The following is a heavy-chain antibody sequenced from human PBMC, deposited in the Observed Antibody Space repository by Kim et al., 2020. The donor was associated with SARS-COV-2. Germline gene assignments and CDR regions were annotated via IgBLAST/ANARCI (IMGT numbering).Heavy chain of an antibody. CDR3: ARATMITFGGVIDHFDY. J-gene: IGHJ4*02. V-gene: IGHV4-31*02. D-gene: IGHD3-16*02. Sequence: PQSRVTITVDTSKNQFSLKLSAVTAADTAVYYCARATMITFGGVIDHFDYWGQGTLVTVSS.